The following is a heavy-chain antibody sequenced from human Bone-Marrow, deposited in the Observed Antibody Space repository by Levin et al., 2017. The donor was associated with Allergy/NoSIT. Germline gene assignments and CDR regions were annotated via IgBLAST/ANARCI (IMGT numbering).Heavy chain of an antibody. Sequence: HAGGSLRLSCAASGFTFSSYGMNWVRQAPGKGLEWVAFISYDGSNKYYADSVKGRFTISRDNSKNTLYLQMNSLRAEDTAVYYCAKEGGYDYVDYWGQGTLVTVSS. J-gene: IGHJ4*02. D-gene: IGHD5-12*01. CDR3: AKEGGYDYVDY. CDR1: GFTFSSYG. V-gene: IGHV3-30*18. CDR2: ISYDGSNK.